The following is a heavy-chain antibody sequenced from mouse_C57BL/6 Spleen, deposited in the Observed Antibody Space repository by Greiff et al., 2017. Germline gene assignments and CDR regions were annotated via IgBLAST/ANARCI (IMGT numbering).Heavy chain of an antibody. CDR2: ISYDGSN. J-gene: IGHJ3*01. CDR1: GYSITSGYY. CDR3: ARELGRDGFAY. Sequence: EVQRVESGPGLVKPSQSLSLTCSVTGYSITSGYYWNWIRQFPGNKLEWMGYISYDGSNNYNPSLKNRISITRDTSKNQFFLKLNSVTTEDTATYYCARELGRDGFAYWGQGTLVTVSA. D-gene: IGHD4-1*01. V-gene: IGHV3-6*01.